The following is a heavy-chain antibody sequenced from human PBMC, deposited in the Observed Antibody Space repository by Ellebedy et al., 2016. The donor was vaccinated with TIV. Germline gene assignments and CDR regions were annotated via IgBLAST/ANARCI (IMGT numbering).Heavy chain of an antibody. Sequence: GSLRLSXTVSGGFTGSYYWTWIRQPPGKGLEWVGHLTHTGRTNYNPSLQSRVAISLDSSKTQFSLELNSVTAADTAVYFCARSCSPSCWECLEYWGQGVLVTVSS. CDR3: ARSCSPSCWECLEY. D-gene: IGHD2-2*01. CDR1: GGFTGSYY. J-gene: IGHJ4*02. CDR2: LTHTGRT. V-gene: IGHV4-59*13.